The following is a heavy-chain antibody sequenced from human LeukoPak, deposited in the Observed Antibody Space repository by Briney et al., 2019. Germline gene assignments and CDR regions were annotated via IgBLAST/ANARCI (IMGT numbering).Heavy chain of an antibody. CDR1: GFTFSSYA. Sequence: GGSLRLSCAASGFTFSSYAMTWVRQAPGKGLEWVSGISGSGSGTYYADSVKGRSTISRDNSKTTLYLQMNSLRAEDKALYYCVKYTGNSILVRFDYWGQGTLVTVSS. J-gene: IGHJ4*02. D-gene: IGHD4-23*01. CDR2: ISGSGSGT. V-gene: IGHV3-23*01. CDR3: VKYTGNSILVRFDY.